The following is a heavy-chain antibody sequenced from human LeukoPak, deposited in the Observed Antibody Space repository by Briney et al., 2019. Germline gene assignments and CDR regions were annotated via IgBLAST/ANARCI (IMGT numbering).Heavy chain of an antibody. Sequence: GGSLRLSCAASGFTFSSYAMSWVRLAPGKGLEWVSAISGSGGSTYYADSVKGRFTISRDNSKNTLYLQMSSLRAEDTAVYYCAKSAVSSTSCHSIDYWGQGTLVTVSS. D-gene: IGHD2-2*01. CDR1: GFTFSSYA. CDR2: ISGSGGST. CDR3: AKSAVSSTSCHSIDY. V-gene: IGHV3-23*01. J-gene: IGHJ4*02.